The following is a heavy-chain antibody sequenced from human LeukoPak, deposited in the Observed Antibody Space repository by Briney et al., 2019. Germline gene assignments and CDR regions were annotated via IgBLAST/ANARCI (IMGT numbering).Heavy chain of an antibody. CDR3: ARDIVSKRSHGTFDI. CDR1: GFTVSSNY. CDR2: IYSGGST. D-gene: IGHD3-16*02. Sequence: PGGSLRLSCAASGFTVSSNYMSWVRQAPGKGLEWVSVIYSGGSTYYADSVKGRFTISRDNSKNTLYLQMNSLRAEDTAVYYCARDIVSKRSHGTFDIWGQGTMVTVSS. J-gene: IGHJ3*02. V-gene: IGHV3-53*01.